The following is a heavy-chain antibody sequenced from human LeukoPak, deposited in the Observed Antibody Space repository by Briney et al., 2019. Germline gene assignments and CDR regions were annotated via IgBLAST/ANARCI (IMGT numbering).Heavy chain of an antibody. D-gene: IGHD6-19*01. J-gene: IGHJ4*02. CDR2: IWSDGNRK. V-gene: IGHV3-33*01. CDR1: GFTFSSYG. Sequence: GRSLRLSCAASGFTFSSYGMQWVRQAPGKGLEWVAVIWSDGNRKYHADSVKGRFTISRDNSKNTLYLQMNSLRAEDTAVYCCARDHSSGWFYFDYWGQGTLVTVSS. CDR3: ARDHSSGWFYFDY.